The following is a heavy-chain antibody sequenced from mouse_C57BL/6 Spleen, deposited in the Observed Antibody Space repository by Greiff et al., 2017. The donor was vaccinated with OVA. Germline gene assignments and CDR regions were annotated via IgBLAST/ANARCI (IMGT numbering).Heavy chain of an antibody. D-gene: IGHD1-1*01. CDR2: IDPSDSYT. Sequence: QVQLQQPGAELVKPGASVKLSCKASGYTFTSYWMQWVKQRPGQGLEWIGEIDPSDSYTNYNQKFKGKATLTVDTSSSTAYMQRSSLTSEDSAVYYCARHYYGSRGTGYFDVWGTGTTVTVSS. CDR1: GYTFTSYW. CDR3: ARHYYGSRGTGYFDV. V-gene: IGHV1-50*01. J-gene: IGHJ1*03.